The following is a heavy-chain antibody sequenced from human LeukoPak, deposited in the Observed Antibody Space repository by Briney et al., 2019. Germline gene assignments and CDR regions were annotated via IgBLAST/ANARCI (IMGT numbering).Heavy chain of an antibody. V-gene: IGHV3-30-3*01. J-gene: IGHJ6*02. Sequence: PGGSLRLSCAASGFTFGSYAMHWVRQAPGKGLEWVAVISYDGNNNYYADSVKGRFTISRDNSKNTLNLQVNSLRPEDTAVYYCAREQLYSGYYGMDVWGQGTTVTVSS. CDR1: GFTFGSYA. D-gene: IGHD2-21*01. CDR3: AREQLYSGYYGMDV. CDR2: ISYDGNNN.